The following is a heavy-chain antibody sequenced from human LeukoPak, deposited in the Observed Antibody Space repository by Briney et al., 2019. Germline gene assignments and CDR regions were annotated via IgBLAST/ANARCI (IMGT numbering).Heavy chain of an antibody. CDR3: ARVDSFGNMDYFDY. D-gene: IGHD3/OR15-3a*01. CDR2: IKQDGSEK. V-gene: IGHV3-7*01. Sequence: GGSLRLSCAASGFTFSSYWMSWVRQAPGKGLEWVANIKQDGSEKYYVDSVKGRFTISRDNAKNSLYLQMNSLRAEDTAVYYCARVDSFGNMDYFDYWGQGTLVTVSS. J-gene: IGHJ4*02. CDR1: GFTFSSYW.